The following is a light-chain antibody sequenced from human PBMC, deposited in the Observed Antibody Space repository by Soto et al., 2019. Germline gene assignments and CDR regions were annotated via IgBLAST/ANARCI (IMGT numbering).Light chain of an antibody. J-gene: IGKJ1*01. CDR2: AAY. V-gene: IGKV1D-16*01. Sequence: DIQMTQSPSSVSASVGDSVTITCRASQDVNNWLAWYQQTPGRAPKLLIYAAYNLQSGVPSRFSGSGSGTDFTLTINNLQPEDFATYYCQHYNSYSEAFGQGTKVDIK. CDR1: QDVNNW. CDR3: QHYNSYSEA.